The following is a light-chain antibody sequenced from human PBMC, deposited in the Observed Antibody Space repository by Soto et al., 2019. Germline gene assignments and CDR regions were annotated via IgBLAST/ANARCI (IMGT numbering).Light chain of an antibody. J-gene: IGLJ2*01. CDR3: RTYTRSSTLVV. V-gene: IGLV2-14*01. Sequence: QSALTQPASVSGSPGQSITISCTGTSSDVGGYNYVSWYQHHPGKAPKLMILEVRNRPSGVSNRFSGSKSGNTASLTISGLRAEDGVDYYCRTYTRSSTLVVFGGGTNLTAL. CDR1: SSDVGGYNY. CDR2: EVR.